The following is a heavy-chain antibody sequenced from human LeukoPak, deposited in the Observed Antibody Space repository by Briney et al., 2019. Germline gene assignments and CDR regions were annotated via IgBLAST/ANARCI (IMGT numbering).Heavy chain of an antibody. Sequence: GGSLRLSCAASGFTFSSYWMNWVRQAPGKGLEWVSSISSSSSYIYYADSVKGRFTISRDNAKNSLYLQMNSLRAEDTAVYYCARVDYYDSSGYAPWGQGTLVTVSS. V-gene: IGHV3-21*01. J-gene: IGHJ4*02. CDR3: ARVDYYDSSGYAP. D-gene: IGHD3-22*01. CDR1: GFTFSSYW. CDR2: ISSSSSYI.